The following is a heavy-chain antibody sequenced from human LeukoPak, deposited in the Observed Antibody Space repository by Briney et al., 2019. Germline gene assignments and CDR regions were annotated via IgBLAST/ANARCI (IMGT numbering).Heavy chain of an antibody. CDR3: ARDAEKRISSEGIYSYYYIDV. V-gene: IGHV1-46*01. CDR1: GYTFSNYY. Sequence: GASVKVSCKASGYTFSNYYIYWVRQAPGQGLEWMGVINPSGGPTNYAPQFQGRVTMTRDMSTSTVYMELSSLRSEDTAVYYCARDAEKRISSEGIYSYYYIDVWGKGTTVTVTS. J-gene: IGHJ6*03. CDR2: INPSGGPT. D-gene: IGHD6-25*01.